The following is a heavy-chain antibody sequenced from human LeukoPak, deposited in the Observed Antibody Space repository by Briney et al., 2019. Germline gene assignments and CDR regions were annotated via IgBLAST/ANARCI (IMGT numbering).Heavy chain of an antibody. J-gene: IGHJ3*02. CDR2: IKQDGSEK. D-gene: IGHD4-23*01. V-gene: IGHV3-7*01. CDR3: AAGGAFDI. Sequence: GGSLRLSCAASGFTFSSYWMSWVRQAPGKGVEWVANIKQDGSEKYCVDSVKGRLTISRDNAKNSLYLQVNSLRAEDTAVYYCAAGGAFDIWGQGTMVTVSS. CDR1: GFTFSSYW.